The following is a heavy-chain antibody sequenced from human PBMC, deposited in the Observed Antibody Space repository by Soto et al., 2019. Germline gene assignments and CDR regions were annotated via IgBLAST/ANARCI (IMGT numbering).Heavy chain of an antibody. CDR3: ARVWKWSRGDSNSDY. Sequence: SETLSLTCTVSGGSISSGGYYWSWIRQHPGKGLEWIGYIYYSGSTYYNPSLKSRVTISVDTSKNQFSLKLSSVTAADTAVYYCARVWKWSRGDSNSDYWGQGTLVTVSS. V-gene: IGHV4-31*03. D-gene: IGHD2-21*02. CDR1: GGSISSGGYY. CDR2: IYYSGST. J-gene: IGHJ4*02.